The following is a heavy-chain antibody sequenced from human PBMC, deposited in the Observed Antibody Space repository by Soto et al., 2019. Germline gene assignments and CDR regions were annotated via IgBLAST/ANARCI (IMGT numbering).Heavy chain of an antibody. D-gene: IGHD6-19*01. CDR1: GGSLSSYY. J-gene: IGHJ4*02. V-gene: IGHV4-59*01. CDR2: VYFSGTT. Sequence: SETLSLTCTVSGGSLSSYYWTWIRQSPGTGLEWIGYVYFSGTTNYNPSLKSRVTISIDTSKNQFSLRLNSVTAADTALYYCARTTAVPDTLRSRYYFDYWGQGTLVTVSS. CDR3: ARTTAVPDTLRSRYYFDY.